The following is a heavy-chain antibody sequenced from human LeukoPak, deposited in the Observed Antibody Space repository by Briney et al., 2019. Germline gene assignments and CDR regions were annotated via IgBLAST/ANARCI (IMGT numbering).Heavy chain of an antibody. V-gene: IGHV3-23*01. CDR1: GFTFTNFA. CDR2: ISGGGGHT. CDR3: ASGPYSSSYFAS. D-gene: IGHD6-13*01. Sequence: GGSLRLSCAASGFTFTNFAMKWVRQAPGKGLEWVADISGGGGHTFYADSVKGRFTTSRDNSKDTLHLQMNILRPEDTALYYCASGPYSSSYFASWGQGTMVTVSS. J-gene: IGHJ4*02.